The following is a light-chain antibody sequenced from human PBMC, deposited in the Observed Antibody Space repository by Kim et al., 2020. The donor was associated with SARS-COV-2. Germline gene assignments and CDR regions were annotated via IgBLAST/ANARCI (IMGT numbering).Light chain of an antibody. J-gene: IGLJ3*02. V-gene: IGLV10-54*04. CDR3: SAWDSSLSAWV. CDR1: NTNVGNQG. Sequence: QTATLTCTGNNTNVGNQGAAWLQQHQGHPPKLLSYRNNNRPSGISERFSASRSGDTASLTITGLQPEDETDYYCSAWDSSLSAWVFGGGTQLTVL. CDR2: RNN.